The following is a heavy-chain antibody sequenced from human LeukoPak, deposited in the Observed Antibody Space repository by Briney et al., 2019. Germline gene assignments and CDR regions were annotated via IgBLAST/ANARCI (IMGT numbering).Heavy chain of an antibody. CDR1: GGSFSGYY. J-gene: IGHJ6*03. CDR3: ARRGACSSTSCSRYMDV. D-gene: IGHD2-2*01. CDR2: INHSGST. V-gene: IGHV4-34*01. Sequence: RPSETLSLTCAVYGGSFSGYYWSWIRQPPGKGLEWIGEINHSGSTNYNPSLKSRVTISVDTSKNRFSLKLSSVTAADTAVYYCARRGACSSTSCSRYMDVWGKGTTVTVSS.